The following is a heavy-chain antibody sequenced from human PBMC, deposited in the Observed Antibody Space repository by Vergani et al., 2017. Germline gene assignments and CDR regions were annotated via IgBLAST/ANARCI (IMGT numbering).Heavy chain of an antibody. D-gene: IGHD3-3*01. J-gene: IGHJ6*03. V-gene: IGHV4-31*03. CDR2: IYYSGST. CDR3: AGSGADFWSGCIPHCYMDG. CDR1: GGSINSGGFY. Sequence: QVQLQESGPGLVKPSQTLSLTCTVSGGSINSGGFYWSWIRQHPGKGLEWIGYIYYSGSTYYSPSLKSRVTISVDTSKNQFSLKLTSVTAADTAVYYCAGSGADFWSGCIPHCYMDGWGKGTTVTVSS.